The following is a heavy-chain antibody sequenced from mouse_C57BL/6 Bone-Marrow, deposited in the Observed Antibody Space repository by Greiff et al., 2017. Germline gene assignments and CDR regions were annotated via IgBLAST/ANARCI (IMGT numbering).Heavy chain of an antibody. CDR2: IDPSDSYT. V-gene: IGHV1-50*01. D-gene: IGHD2-2*01. J-gene: IGHJ4*01. Sequence: QLQQPGAELVKPGASVKLSCKASGYTFTSYWMQWVKQRPGQGLEWIGEIDPSDSYTNYNQKFKGKATLTVDTSSSTAYMQLSSLTSEDSAVYYCARWLTLKGDYWGQGTSVTVSS. CDR1: GYTFTSYW. CDR3: ARWLTLKGDY.